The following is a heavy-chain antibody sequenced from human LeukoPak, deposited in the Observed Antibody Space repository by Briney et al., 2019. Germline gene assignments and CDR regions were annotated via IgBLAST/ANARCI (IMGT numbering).Heavy chain of an antibody. Sequence: PGESLRLSCAASGFDFTKSAMNWVRQAPGKGLQWVAVLSGSGQSPYYADFVKGRFTISKDNSRNTLFLHMNSLRVEDTGIYYCAKSNDDWLFQSHPTYWGQGVLVTVSS. CDR2: LSGSGQSP. J-gene: IGHJ4*02. CDR1: GFDFTKSA. D-gene: IGHD3-9*01. CDR3: AKSNDDWLFQSHPTY. V-gene: IGHV3-23*01.